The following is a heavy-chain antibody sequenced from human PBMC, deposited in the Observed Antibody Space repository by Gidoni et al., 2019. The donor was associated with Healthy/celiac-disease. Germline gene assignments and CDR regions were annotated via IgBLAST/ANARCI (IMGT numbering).Heavy chain of an antibody. CDR2: IRSKAYGGTT. CDR1: GFTFCDYA. J-gene: IGHJ4*02. CDR3: TRDGYSSSWYVYYFDY. Sequence: EVQLVESGGGLVKPGRSLRLSCTASGFTFCDYAMSWFRQAPGKGLEWVGFIRSKAYGGTTEYAASVKGRFTISRDDSKSIAYLQMNSLKTEDTAVYYCTRDGYSSSWYVYYFDYWGQGTLVTVSS. V-gene: IGHV3-49*05. D-gene: IGHD6-13*01.